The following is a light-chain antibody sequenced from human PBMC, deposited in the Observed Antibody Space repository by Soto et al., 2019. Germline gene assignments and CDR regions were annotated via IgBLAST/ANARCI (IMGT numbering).Light chain of an antibody. CDR3: QQRSNWPPT. CDR1: QSVSSY. J-gene: IGKJ4*01. V-gene: IGKV3-11*01. Sequence: EIVLTQSPATLSLSPGERATLSCRASQSVSSYLAWYQQKPGQAPRLLIYDASNSATGIPARFSGSGSGTYFTLTISSLEPEDFAVYYCQQRSNWPPTFGGGTKVEIK. CDR2: DAS.